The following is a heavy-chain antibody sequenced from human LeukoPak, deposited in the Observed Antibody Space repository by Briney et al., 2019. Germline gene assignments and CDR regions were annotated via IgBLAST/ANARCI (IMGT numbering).Heavy chain of an antibody. CDR3: TRDRRGYDFWSGYYSTDAFDI. CDR1: GFTLSSYG. Sequence: GGSLRLSCAASGFTLSSYGMSWFRQAPGKGLEWVGFIRSKAYGGTTEYAASVKGRFTISRDDSKSIAYLQMNSLKTEDTAVYYCTRDRRGYDFWSGYYSTDAFDIWGQGTMVTVSS. D-gene: IGHD3-3*01. CDR2: IRSKAYGGTT. V-gene: IGHV3-49*03. J-gene: IGHJ3*02.